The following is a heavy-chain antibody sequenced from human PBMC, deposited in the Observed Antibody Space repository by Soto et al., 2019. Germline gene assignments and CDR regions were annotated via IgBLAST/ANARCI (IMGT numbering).Heavy chain of an antibody. CDR3: ARDGTYYDFWSGYWGHDY. CDR2: INSDGSST. D-gene: IGHD3-3*01. V-gene: IGHV3-74*01. J-gene: IGHJ4*02. Sequence: VQLVESGGGLVQPGGSLRLSCAASGFTFSSYWMHWVRQAPGKGLVWVSRINSDGSSTSYADSVKGRFTISRDNAKNTLYLQMNSLRAEDTAVYYCARDGTYYDFWSGYWGHDYWGQGTLVTVSS. CDR1: GFTFSSYW.